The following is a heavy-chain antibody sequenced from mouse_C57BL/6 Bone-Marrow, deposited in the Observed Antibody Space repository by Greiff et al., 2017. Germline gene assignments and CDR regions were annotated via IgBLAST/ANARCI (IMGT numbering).Heavy chain of an antibody. CDR3: ARRDLCVYAMDY. CDR2: ISSGSSTI. CDR1: GFTFSDYG. D-gene: IGHD1-1*01. J-gene: IGHJ4*01. V-gene: IGHV5-17*01. Sequence: EVHLVESGGGLVKPGGSLKLSCAASGFTFSDYGMHWVRQAPEKGLEWVAYISSGSSTIYYADTVKGRFTISSATAKNTLFLQMTSLRSEDTAMYYCARRDLCVYAMDYWGQGTSVTVSS.